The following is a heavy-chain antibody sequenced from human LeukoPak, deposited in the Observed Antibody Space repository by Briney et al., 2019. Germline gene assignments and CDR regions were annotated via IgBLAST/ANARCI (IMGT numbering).Heavy chain of an antibody. Sequence: PGGSLRLSCAVSGFIFDRYGMHWVRQAPGKGLEYVSGTSNYGGSTDYANSVKGRFTISRDNSKNMLHLQMGSLKTEDTALYYCARAATPGGKVVTHLDYWGQGTLVTVSS. CDR3: ARAATPGGKVVTHLDY. V-gene: IGHV3-64*01. D-gene: IGHD3-22*01. CDR2: TSNYGGST. J-gene: IGHJ4*02. CDR1: GFIFDRYG.